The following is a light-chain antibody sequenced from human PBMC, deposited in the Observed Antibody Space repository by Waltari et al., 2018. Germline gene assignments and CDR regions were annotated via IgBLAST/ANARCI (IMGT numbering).Light chain of an antibody. V-gene: IGKV3-20*01. CDR1: QSVSRD. Sequence: EIVLTQSPGTLSLSPGERATLSCRASQSVSRDLAWYRQKPGQAPKLLIYGASIRATGIPDRFTGSGSGTDFSLTISSLEPEDFAIYFCQHYVRLPATFGQGTKVEIK. CDR3: QHYVRLPAT. CDR2: GAS. J-gene: IGKJ1*01.